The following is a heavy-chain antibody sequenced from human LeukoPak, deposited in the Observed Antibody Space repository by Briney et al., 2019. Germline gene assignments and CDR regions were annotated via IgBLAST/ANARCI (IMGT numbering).Heavy chain of an antibody. CDR3: ARSRLRLGELSN. CDR1: GGSISSYY. CDR2: IYYSGST. D-gene: IGHD3-16*02. V-gene: IGHV4-59*01. Sequence: SETLSLTCTVSGGSISSYYWSWIRQPPGKGLEWIGYIYYSGSTNYNPSLKSRVTISVDTSKNQFSLKLSSVTAEDTAVYYCARSRLRLGELSNWGQGTLVTVSS. J-gene: IGHJ4*02.